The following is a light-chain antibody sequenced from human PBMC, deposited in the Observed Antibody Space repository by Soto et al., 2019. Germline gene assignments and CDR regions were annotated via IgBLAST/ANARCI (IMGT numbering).Light chain of an antibody. J-gene: IGLJ2*01. V-gene: IGLV1-40*01. CDR1: SSNIGAGYD. CDR2: NNN. Sequence: QSALTQPPSVSGAPGQRVTISCTGSSSNIGAGYDVHWYQQLPGTAPKLLIYNNNNRPSGVPDRFSGSKSGTSASLAITGLQAEDEADYYCQSYDSSLSGSLFGGGTKVT. CDR3: QSYDSSLSGSL.